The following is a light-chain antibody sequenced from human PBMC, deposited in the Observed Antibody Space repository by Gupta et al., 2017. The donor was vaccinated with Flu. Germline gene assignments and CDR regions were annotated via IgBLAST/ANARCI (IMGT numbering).Light chain of an antibody. CDR2: EVS. CDR3: SSYAGSNNLV. J-gene: IGLJ2*01. V-gene: IGLV2-8*01. CDR1: TSDVGGYNY. Sequence: TTSDVGGYNYVSWYQQHPGKAPKLMIYEVSKRPSGVPDRFSGSKSGNTASLTVSGLQAEDEADYYCSSYAGSNNLVFGGGTKLTVL.